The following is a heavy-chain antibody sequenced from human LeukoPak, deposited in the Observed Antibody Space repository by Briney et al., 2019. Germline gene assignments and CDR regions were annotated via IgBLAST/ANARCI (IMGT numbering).Heavy chain of an antibody. V-gene: IGHV4-59*01. D-gene: IGHD3-10*01. J-gene: IGHJ6*02. CDR1: GASIATYY. CDR2: IYFSGTT. Sequence: SETLSLTCTVSGASIATYYWSWIRQPPGKGLEWIGYIYFSGTTNYNPSLKSRVTISLDASNKQFSLRLNSVTAADTAVYYCARDYGPFGVWGQGTTVTVSS. CDR3: ARDYGPFGV.